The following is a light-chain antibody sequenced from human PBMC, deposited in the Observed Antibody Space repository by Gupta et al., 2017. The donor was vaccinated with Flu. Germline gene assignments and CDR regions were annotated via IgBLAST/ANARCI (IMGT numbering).Light chain of an antibody. CDR1: SSNIGNNY. CDR3: GTWDSSLSAYV. Sequence: QSVLTQPPSVSAAPGQKVTISCSGSSSNIGNNYVSWYQQLPGTAPKHLISENNKRPSGIPDRFSGSKSGTTATLGITGLQTGDEADYYCGTWDSSLSAYVFGTGTKVTVL. J-gene: IGLJ1*01. V-gene: IGLV1-51*02. CDR2: ENN.